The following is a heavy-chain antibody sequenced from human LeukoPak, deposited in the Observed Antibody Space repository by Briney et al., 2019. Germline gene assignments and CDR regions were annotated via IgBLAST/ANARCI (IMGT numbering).Heavy chain of an antibody. CDR2: ISWNSGSI. CDR1: GFTFDDYA. CDR3: AKGGEQRLSDFDY. J-gene: IGHJ4*02. D-gene: IGHD6-25*01. V-gene: IGHV3-9*01. Sequence: GGSLRLSCAASGFTFDDYAMHWVRQAPGKGLEWVSGISWNSGSIGYEDSVKGRFTISRDNAKNSLYLQMNSLRAEDTALYYCAKGGEQRLSDFDYWGQGTLVTVSS.